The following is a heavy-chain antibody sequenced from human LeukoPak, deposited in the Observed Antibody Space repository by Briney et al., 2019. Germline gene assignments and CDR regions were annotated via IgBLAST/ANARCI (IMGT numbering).Heavy chain of an antibody. J-gene: IGHJ3*02. V-gene: IGHV3-66*01. CDR3: ARDLGYCSGGNCNSKAAFDI. Sequence: GGSLRLSCAASGFTVSSSYMSWVRQAPGKGLEWVSIISSAGTTYYADSVKGRFTISRDNSKNTVYLQVNSLRDEDTAVYYCARDLGYCSGGNCNSKAAFDIWGQGTMVTVSS. CDR2: ISSAGTT. D-gene: IGHD2-15*01. CDR1: GFTVSSSY.